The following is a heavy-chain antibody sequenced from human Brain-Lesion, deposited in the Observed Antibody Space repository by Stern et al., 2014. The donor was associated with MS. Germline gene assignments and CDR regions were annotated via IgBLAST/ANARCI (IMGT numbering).Heavy chain of an antibody. CDR2: INPNTGGT. J-gene: IGHJ6*02. Sequence: QLVQSGAEVKKPGASVKVSCKTSGYIFTGYYIHWVRQAPGQGLEWMAWINPNTGGTKYAQKFQGRVTMSRDTSISTAYVELSSLTSDDTAVYYCARDQRGITIFGVVTGYYYLGMDVWGQGTTVTVSS. V-gene: IGHV1-2*02. CDR1: GYIFTGYY. CDR3: ARDQRGITIFGVVTGYYYLGMDV. D-gene: IGHD3-3*01.